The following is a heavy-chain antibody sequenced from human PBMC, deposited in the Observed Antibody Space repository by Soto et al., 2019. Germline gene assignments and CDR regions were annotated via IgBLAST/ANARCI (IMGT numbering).Heavy chain of an antibody. V-gene: IGHV3-66*04. Sequence: EVQLVESGGGLVQPGGSLRLCYAASGFTVSSNYMSWVRQAPGKGLEGVSVIYSGGSAYYADSVKGRFTISRDNSKNTLYLQMNSLRAEDTAVYYCARLGYSYGGGDFDYWGQGTLVTVSS. CDR1: GFTVSSNY. D-gene: IGHD5-18*01. J-gene: IGHJ4*02. CDR3: ARLGYSYGGGDFDY. CDR2: IYSGGSA.